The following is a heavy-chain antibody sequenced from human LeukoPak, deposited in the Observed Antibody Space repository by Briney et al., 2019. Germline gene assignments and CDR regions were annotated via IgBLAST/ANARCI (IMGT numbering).Heavy chain of an antibody. D-gene: IGHD2-2*01. J-gene: IGHJ4*02. CDR1: GYTFTDYY. V-gene: IGHV1-46*01. Sequence: ASVKVSCKVSGYTFTDYYMHWVRQAPGQGLEWMGIINPSGGSTSYAQKFQGRVTMTRDTSTSTVYMELSSLRSEDTAVYYCARDPSDCSSTSCYDSWGQGTLVTVSS. CDR3: ARDPSDCSSTSCYDS. CDR2: INPSGGST.